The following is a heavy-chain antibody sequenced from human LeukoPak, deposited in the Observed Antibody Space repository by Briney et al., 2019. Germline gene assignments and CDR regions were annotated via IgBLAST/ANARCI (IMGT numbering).Heavy chain of an antibody. CDR3: ASRAPFIN. D-gene: IGHD1-26*01. Sequence: SQTLSLTCAISGDSVSSNSAAWNWIRQPPSRGLEWLGRTYYRSKWYNDYAVSVKSRITINLDTSKNQLSLQLNSVTPEDTAVYYCASRAPFINWGQGTLVTVSS. V-gene: IGHV6-1*01. CDR2: TYYRSKWYN. CDR1: GDSVSSNSAA. J-gene: IGHJ4*02.